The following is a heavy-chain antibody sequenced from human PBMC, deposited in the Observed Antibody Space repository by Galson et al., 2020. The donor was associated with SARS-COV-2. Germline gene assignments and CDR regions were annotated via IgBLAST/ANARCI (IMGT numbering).Heavy chain of an antibody. Sequence: HTLVKPTETLTLTCTFSGFSISSVAVGVGWIRQPPGKALEWLGVIYWDDDKRYSPSLESRLTITKDTTTNQVVLTMANMDPVDTATYFCARILGYCSGGSCDSADYNYYGVGVWGRGTAVTVSS. CDR3: ARILGYCSGGSCDSADYNYYGVGV. CDR1: GFSISSVAVG. CDR2: IYWDDDK. D-gene: IGHD2-15*01. V-gene: IGHV2-5*02. J-gene: IGHJ6*02.